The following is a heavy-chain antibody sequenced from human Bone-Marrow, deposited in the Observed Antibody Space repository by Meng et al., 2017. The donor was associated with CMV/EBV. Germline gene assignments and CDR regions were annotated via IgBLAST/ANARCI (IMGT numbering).Heavy chain of an antibody. J-gene: IGHJ4*02. CDR2: INHSGST. Sequence: SETLSLTCAVYGGSFSGYYWSWIRQPPGKGLDWIGEINHSGSTNYNPSLKSRVTISVDPSKNQFSLKLSSVTAADTAVYYCARGWSGWYYYWGQGTLVTVSS. V-gene: IGHV4-34*01. D-gene: IGHD6-19*01. CDR3: ARGWSGWYYY. CDR1: GGSFSGYY.